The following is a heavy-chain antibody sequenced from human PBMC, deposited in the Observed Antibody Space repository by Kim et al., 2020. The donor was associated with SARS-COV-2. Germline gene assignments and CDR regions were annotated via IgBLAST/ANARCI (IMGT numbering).Heavy chain of an antibody. Sequence: VKGRFTISKDNAKNALYLQMNSLRAEDTAVYYCARDPRGLELPEVFGMDVWGQGTTVTVSS. V-gene: IGHV3-21*01. D-gene: IGHD1-7*01. J-gene: IGHJ6*02. CDR3: ARDPRGLELPEVFGMDV.